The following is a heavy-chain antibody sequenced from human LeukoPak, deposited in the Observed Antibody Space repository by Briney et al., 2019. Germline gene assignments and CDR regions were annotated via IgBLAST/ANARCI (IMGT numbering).Heavy chain of an antibody. CDR1: GYSFTSYW. J-gene: IGHJ6*04. CDR2: IYPGDSDT. D-gene: IGHD3-10*01. CDR3: GRGRYYGSGSYLKYGMDV. Sequence: GESLKISCKGSGYSFTSYWIGWVRQMPGKGLEWMGIIYPGDSDTRYSPSFQGQVTISADKSISTAYLQWSSLKASDTAVYYCGRGRYYGSGSYLKYGMDVWGKGTTVTVSS. V-gene: IGHV5-51*01.